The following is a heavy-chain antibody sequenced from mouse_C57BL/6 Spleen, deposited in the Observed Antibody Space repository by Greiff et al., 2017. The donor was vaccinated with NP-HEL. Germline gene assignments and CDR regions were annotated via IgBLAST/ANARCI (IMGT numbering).Heavy chain of an antibody. CDR1: GYTFTSYW. D-gene: IGHD1-1*01. CDR2: IHPNSGST. Sequence: QVQLQQPGAELVKPGASVKLSCKASGYTFTSYWMHWVKQRPGQGLEWIGMIHPNSGSTNYNEKFKSKATLTVDKSSSKAYMQLSSLTSEASAVYYCARNYGSSPHAMDYWGQGTSVTVSS. J-gene: IGHJ4*01. V-gene: IGHV1-64*01. CDR3: ARNYGSSPHAMDY.